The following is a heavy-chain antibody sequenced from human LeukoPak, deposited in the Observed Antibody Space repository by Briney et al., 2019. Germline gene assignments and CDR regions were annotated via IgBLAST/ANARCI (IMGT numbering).Heavy chain of an antibody. V-gene: IGHV4-30-4*08. CDR1: GGSISSGDYY. CDR3: ASTNGNSARCSGANWFDP. D-gene: IGHD2/OR15-2a*01. CDR2: IYYSGSIL. Sequence: PSETQSLTCTVSGGSISSGDYYWGWIRQPRGKGLEWIGYIYYSGSILHYNPSLKSRLSIPMDTSKNQFSLRLSSVTAADTAVYYCASTNGNSARCSGANWFDPWGQGTLVTVSS. J-gene: IGHJ5*02.